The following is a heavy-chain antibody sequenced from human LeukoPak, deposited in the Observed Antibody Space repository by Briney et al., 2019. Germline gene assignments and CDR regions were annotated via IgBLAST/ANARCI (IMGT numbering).Heavy chain of an antibody. CDR3: AKTVDYFDSIDCYRPDAFDI. CDR2: ISGSSSMT. Sequence: GGSLRLSCAASGITFRIFAMTSVPKAPGKGLEWVPAISGSSSMTYYADSVKVRFTMSRGKSNNTLYLQMNSLRAEDTALYYCAKTVDYFDSIDCYRPDAFDIWGQGTMVTVSS. CDR1: GITFRIFA. D-gene: IGHD3-22*01. J-gene: IGHJ3*02. V-gene: IGHV3-23*01.